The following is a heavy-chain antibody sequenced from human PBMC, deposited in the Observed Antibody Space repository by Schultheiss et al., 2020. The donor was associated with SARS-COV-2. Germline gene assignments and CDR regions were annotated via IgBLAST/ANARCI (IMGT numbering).Heavy chain of an antibody. CDR2: IYYSGST. J-gene: IGHJ3*02. V-gene: IGHV4-61*08. CDR1: GGSISSGGYY. CDR3: ARGRGYYDSSGSDAFDI. Sequence: SETLSLTCTVSGGSISSGGYYWSWIRQHPGKGLEWIGYIYYSGSTYYNPSLKSRVTISLDTSKKQFSLRLTSVTAADTAVYYCARGRGYYDSSGSDAFDIWGQGTMVTVSS. D-gene: IGHD3-22*01.